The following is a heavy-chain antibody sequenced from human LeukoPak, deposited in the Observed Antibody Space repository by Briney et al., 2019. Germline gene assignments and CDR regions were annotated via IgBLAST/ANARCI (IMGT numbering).Heavy chain of an antibody. CDR1: GFTFSSYA. Sequence: GRSLRLSCAASGFTFSSYAMHWVRQAPGKGLEWVAVISYDGSNKYYADSVKGRFTISRDNSKNTLYLQMNSLRAEDTAVYYCARANSGSNHDAFDIWGQGTMVTVSS. V-gene: IGHV3-30*04. CDR3: ARANSGSNHDAFDI. D-gene: IGHD1-26*01. CDR2: ISYDGSNK. J-gene: IGHJ3*02.